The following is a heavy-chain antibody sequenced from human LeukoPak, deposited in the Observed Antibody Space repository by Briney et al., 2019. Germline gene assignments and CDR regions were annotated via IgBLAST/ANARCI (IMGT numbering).Heavy chain of an antibody. Sequence: PGGSLRLSCAASGFTFSSYAMHWGRQAPGEGLEWVAVISYDGSNKYYADSVKGRLTISRDNAKNSLYLQMNSLRAEDTAVYYCARDGGGPYCGGDCYSTSDFDYWGQGTLVTVSS. CDR1: GFTFSSYA. J-gene: IGHJ4*02. D-gene: IGHD2-21*02. CDR3: ARDGGGPYCGGDCYSTSDFDY. CDR2: ISYDGSNK. V-gene: IGHV3-30*04.